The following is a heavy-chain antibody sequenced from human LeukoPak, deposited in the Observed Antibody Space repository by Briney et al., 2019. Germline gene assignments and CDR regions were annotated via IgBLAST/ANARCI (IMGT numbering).Heavy chain of an antibody. CDR1: GGSFSGYY. V-gene: IGHV4-59*08. CDR2: IYYSGST. D-gene: IGHD3-10*01. Sequence: SETLSLTCAVYGGSFSGYYWSWIRQPPGKGLEWIGYIYYSGSTNYNPSLKSRVTISVDTSKNQFSLKLSSVTAADTAVYYCARLMGPMNYFDYWGQGTLVTVSS. CDR3: ARLMGPMNYFDY. J-gene: IGHJ4*02.